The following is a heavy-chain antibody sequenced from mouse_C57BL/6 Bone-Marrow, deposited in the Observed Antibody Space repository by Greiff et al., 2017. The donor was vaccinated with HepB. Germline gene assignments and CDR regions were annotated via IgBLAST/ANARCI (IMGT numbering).Heavy chain of an antibody. J-gene: IGHJ3*01. V-gene: IGHV10-1*01. D-gene: IGHD1-1*01. Sequence: EVKLVESGGGLVQPKGSLKLSCAASGFSFNTYAMNWVRQAPGKGLEWVARIRSKSNNYATYYADSVKDRFTISRDDSESMLYLQMNNLKTEDTAIYYCVRGYYGSSSWFAYWGQGTLVTVSA. CDR1: GFSFNTYA. CDR2: IRSKSNNYAT. CDR3: VRGYYGSSSWFAY.